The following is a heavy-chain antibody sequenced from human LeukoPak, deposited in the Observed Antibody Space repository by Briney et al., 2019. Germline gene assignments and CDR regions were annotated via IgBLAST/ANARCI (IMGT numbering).Heavy chain of an antibody. Sequence: GGSLRLSCAASGFTFSSYSMNWVRQAPGKGLEWVAFIRYDGSNKYYADSVKGQFTISRDNSKNTLYLQMNSLRAEDTAVYYCAKGAAVAGTGGSDWGQGTLVTVSS. CDR3: AKGAAVAGTGGSD. CDR2: IRYDGSNK. V-gene: IGHV3-30*02. D-gene: IGHD6-19*01. J-gene: IGHJ4*02. CDR1: GFTFSSYS.